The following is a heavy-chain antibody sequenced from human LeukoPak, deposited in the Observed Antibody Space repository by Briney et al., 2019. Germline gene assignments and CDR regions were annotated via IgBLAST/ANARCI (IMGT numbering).Heavy chain of an antibody. V-gene: IGHV4-59*12. CDR2: IYDSGNT. CDR1: GGSISAYY. J-gene: IGHJ4*02. D-gene: IGHD2-2*01. Sequence: PSETLSLTCTVSGGSISAYYWSWIRQPPGKGLEWIGYIYDSGNTNYNPSLKSRVTMSLDTSKNQFSLKLSSVTAADTAVYYCAREYCTTTICYPSGGYYDSWGQGTLVTVSS. CDR3: AREYCTTTICYPSGGYYDS.